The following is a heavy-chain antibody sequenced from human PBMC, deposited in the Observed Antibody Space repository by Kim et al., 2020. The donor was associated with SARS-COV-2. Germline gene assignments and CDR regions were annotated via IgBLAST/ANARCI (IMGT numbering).Heavy chain of an antibody. Sequence: GGSLRLSCAASGFTVSSNYMSWVRQAPGKGLEWVSVIYSGGSTYYADSVKGRFTISRDNSKNTLYLQMNSLRAEDTAVYYCARVRSSGYGRFDPWGQGTLVTVSS. CDR1: GFTVSSNY. CDR2: IYSGGST. J-gene: IGHJ5*02. CDR3: ARVRSSGYGRFDP. D-gene: IGHD5-12*01. V-gene: IGHV3-53*01.